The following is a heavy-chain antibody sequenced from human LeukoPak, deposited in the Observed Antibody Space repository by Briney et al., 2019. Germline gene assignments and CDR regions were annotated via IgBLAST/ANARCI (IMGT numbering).Heavy chain of an antibody. CDR2: IYYSGST. CDR3: ARGQLLRTDAFDI. Sequence: SETLSLTCTVSGGSISSSSYYWGWIRQPPGKGLEWIGSIYYSGSTYYNPSLKSRVTISVDTSKNQFSLKLSSVTAADTAVYYCARGQLLRTDAFDIWGQGTMVTVSS. V-gene: IGHV4-39*01. CDR1: GGSISSSSYY. J-gene: IGHJ3*02. D-gene: IGHD3-3*01.